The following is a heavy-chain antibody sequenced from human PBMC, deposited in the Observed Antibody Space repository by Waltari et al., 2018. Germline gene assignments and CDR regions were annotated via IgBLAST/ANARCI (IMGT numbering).Heavy chain of an antibody. CDR1: GGSFSGYY. D-gene: IGHD2-15*01. CDR3: PGEDMGY. CDR2: INHSGST. Sequence: QVQLQQWGAGLLKPSETLSLTCAVYGGSFSGYYWCWIRQPPGRGLEWIGEINHSGSTNYNPSRSGRVTISVDTSKNQFSLKLSSVAAADTAVYYCPGEDMGYWGQGTLVTVSS. V-gene: IGHV4-34*01. J-gene: IGHJ4*02.